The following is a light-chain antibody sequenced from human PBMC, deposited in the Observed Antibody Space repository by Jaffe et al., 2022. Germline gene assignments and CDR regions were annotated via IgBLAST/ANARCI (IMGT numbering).Light chain of an antibody. CDR2: DVS. Sequence: QSALTQPASVSGSPGQSITISCTGTSSDVGNYNYVSWYQQYPGKAPKLMIYDVSNRPSGVSNRFFGSKSGNTASLTISGLQAEDEADYYCSSYTSISTWIFGGGTKLTVL. CDR1: SSDVGNYNY. CDR3: SSYTSISTWI. J-gene: IGLJ2*01. V-gene: IGLV2-14*01.